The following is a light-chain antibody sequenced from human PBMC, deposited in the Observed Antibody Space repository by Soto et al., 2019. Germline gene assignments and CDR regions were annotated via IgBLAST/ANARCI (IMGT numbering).Light chain of an antibody. CDR2: GAS. CDR3: QQYGSSPIT. V-gene: IGKV3-20*01. CDR1: QSVSSSS. J-gene: IGKJ3*01. Sequence: EVVLTQSPGTLSLSPGERATLSCRASQSVSSSSLAWYQQKPGQAPRLLIYGASSRATGIPDRFSGSGSGTDFTLTISRLEPEDFSVYYCQQYGSSPITFGPGTKVDV.